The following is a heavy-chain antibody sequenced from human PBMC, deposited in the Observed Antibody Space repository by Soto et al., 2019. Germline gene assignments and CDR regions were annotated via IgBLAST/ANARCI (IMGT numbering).Heavy chain of an antibody. D-gene: IGHD2-15*01. Sequence: ASVKVSCKASGYTFTSYAIHWVRQAPGQGLEWIGWINTDTGDAKYSQNFEGRVTVTRDTSATTAYMEVSSLKFEDTAVYYCARDPGCVGHWGRGTLVTVSS. CDR2: INTDTGDA. J-gene: IGHJ1*01. CDR1: GYTFTSYA. CDR3: ARDPGCVGH. V-gene: IGHV1-3*04.